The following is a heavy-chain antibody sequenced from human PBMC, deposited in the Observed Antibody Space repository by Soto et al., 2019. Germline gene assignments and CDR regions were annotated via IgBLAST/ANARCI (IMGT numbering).Heavy chain of an antibody. J-gene: IGHJ5*02. CDR2: INPNSGNT. V-gene: IGHV1-8*01. CDR1: GYTFTSYD. D-gene: IGHD6-13*01. Sequence: QVQLVQSGAEVKKPGASVKVSCKASGYTFTSYDINWVRQATGQGLEWMGWINPNSGNTGYAQKFQARVTMTRNTSISTAYMELRSLRSEDTAVYYCARGTSHSCIAAAGIYWFDPWGQGNLVTVSS. CDR3: ARGTSHSCIAAAGIYWFDP.